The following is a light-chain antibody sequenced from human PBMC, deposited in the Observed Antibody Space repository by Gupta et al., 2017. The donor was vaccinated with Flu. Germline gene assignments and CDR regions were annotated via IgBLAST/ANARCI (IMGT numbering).Light chain of an antibody. CDR2: EVS. Sequence: QSALPQPPSVSGSPGQSVTISCTGTSSDVGTYNRVSWYQQPPGTAPKPMIYEVSNRPSGVPDRFSGSKSGNTASLTISGLQGEDEADYYCTSYTSSSTYVIGTGTKVTVL. CDR1: SSDVGTYNR. CDR3: TSYTSSSTYV. V-gene: IGLV2-18*02. J-gene: IGLJ1*01.